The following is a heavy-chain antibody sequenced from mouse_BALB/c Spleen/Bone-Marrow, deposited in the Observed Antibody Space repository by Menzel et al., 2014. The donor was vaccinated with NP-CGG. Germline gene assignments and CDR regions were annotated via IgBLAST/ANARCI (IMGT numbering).Heavy chain of an antibody. Sequence: VKLQESGPGLVAPSQSLSITCTVSGFSLTSYGVHWVRQPPGKGLEWLGVIWAGGSTNYNSALMSRLSISKDNSKSQDFLKMNSLQTDDTAMYYCAREGGYYYGSRVAWFAYWGQGTLVTVSA. CDR3: AREGGYYYGSRVAWFAY. J-gene: IGHJ3*01. D-gene: IGHD1-1*01. V-gene: IGHV2-9*02. CDR2: IWAGGST. CDR1: GFSLTSYG.